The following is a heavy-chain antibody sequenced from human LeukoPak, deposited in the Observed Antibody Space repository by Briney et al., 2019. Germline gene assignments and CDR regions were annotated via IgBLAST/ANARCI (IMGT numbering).Heavy chain of an antibody. CDR1: GDTFTSYA. CDR3: ASGRYCSSTSCHYSNYYYYYMDV. Sequence: ASVKVSCKASGDTFTSYAISWVRHAPGQGLEWMGGIIPIFGTANYAQKLQGRVTITADESTSTAYMQLSSLRSEDTAVYYCASGRYCSSTSCHYSNYYYYYMDVWGKGSTVTVSS. V-gene: IGHV1-69*13. CDR2: IIPIFGTA. D-gene: IGHD2-2*01. J-gene: IGHJ6*03.